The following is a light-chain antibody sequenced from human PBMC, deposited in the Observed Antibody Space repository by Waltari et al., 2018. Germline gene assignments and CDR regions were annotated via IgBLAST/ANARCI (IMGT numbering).Light chain of an antibody. CDR1: TGPVASGHY. Sequence: QTVVTQEPSLTVSPGGTVTLTCTSSTGPVASGHYPSWFQQMPGQAPRALIFSSTIKYSWTHARFSGSLLGGKADLTLSSVQPEDEADYYCLLHFGGDQLVFGGGTRLTVL. CDR3: LLHFGGDQLV. J-gene: IGLJ3*02. V-gene: IGLV7-43*01. CDR2: SST.